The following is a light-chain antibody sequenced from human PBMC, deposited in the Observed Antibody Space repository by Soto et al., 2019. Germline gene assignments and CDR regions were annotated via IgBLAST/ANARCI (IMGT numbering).Light chain of an antibody. CDR1: KPITTGY. Sequence: EIGLTQSPGTLFFSPGKKATPSSRPSKPITTGYLAWNQQRPGQAPRLLTYGASSRATAIPDRFSGSGSGTDFTLTISRLEPEDFAVYYCQHYGGSPPKYTFGQGTKLEIK. CDR3: QHYGGSPPKYT. V-gene: IGKV3-20*01. J-gene: IGKJ2*01. CDR2: GAS.